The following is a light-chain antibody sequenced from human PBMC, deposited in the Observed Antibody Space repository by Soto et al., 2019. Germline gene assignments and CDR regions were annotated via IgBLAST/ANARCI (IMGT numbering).Light chain of an antibody. Sequence: QSVLTQPASVSGSPGQSITISCTGTSSDVGGYNYVSWYQQHPGKAPKLMIYEVSNRPSGVSNRFSGSKSGNTASLTISGLQAEDEADYYCSSYTSSSTLGVVFGGGTKLIVL. V-gene: IGLV2-14*01. CDR2: EVS. CDR1: SSDVGGYNY. J-gene: IGLJ2*01. CDR3: SSYTSSSTLGVV.